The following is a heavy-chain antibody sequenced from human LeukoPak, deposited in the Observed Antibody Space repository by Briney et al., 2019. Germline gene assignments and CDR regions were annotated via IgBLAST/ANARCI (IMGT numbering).Heavy chain of an antibody. D-gene: IGHD3-22*01. CDR3: AKDFEVVITSLFDY. CDR2: ISWNSGSI. V-gene: IGHV3-9*01. J-gene: IGHJ4*02. CDR1: GFTFDDYA. Sequence: GRSLRLSCAASGFTFDDYAMHWVRQAPGKGLGWVSGISWNSGSIGYADSVKGRFTISRDNAKNSLYLQMNSLRAEDTALYYCAKDFEVVITSLFDYWGQGTLVTVSS.